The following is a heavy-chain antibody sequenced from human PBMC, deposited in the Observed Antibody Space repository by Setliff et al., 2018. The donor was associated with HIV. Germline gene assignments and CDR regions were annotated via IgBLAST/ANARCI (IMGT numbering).Heavy chain of an antibody. Sequence: ASVKVSCKASGYTFTGYYMHWVRQAPGQGLVWMGWINPNSGGTNYVRRFQGRVTITADESTSTAYMDLSRLTSDDTAVYYCATSPRGTYYNILSGRPRGWFDPWGQGTLVTVSS. V-gene: IGHV1-2*02. D-gene: IGHD3-9*01. J-gene: IGHJ5*02. CDR3: ATSPRGTYYNILSGRPRGWFDP. CDR1: GYTFTGYY. CDR2: INPNSGGT.